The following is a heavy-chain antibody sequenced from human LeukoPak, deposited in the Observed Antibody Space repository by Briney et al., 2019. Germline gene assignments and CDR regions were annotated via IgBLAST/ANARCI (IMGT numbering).Heavy chain of an antibody. CDR3: ARVTTGGYYNY. V-gene: IGHV4-61*02. CDR1: GGSISSGSYY. D-gene: IGHD3-22*01. CDR2: IYTSGST. Sequence: SETLSLTCTVSGGSISSGSYYWSWIRQPAGKGLEWIGRIYTSGSTNYNPSLKSRVTISLDTSENHFTLKLSSVTAADTAVYYCARVTTGGYYNYWGQGTLVTVSS. J-gene: IGHJ4*02.